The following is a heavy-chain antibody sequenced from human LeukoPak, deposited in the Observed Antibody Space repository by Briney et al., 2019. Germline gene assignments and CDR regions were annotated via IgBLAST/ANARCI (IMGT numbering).Heavy chain of an antibody. D-gene: IGHD6-6*01. J-gene: IGHJ4*01. Sequence: SVKVSCKAPGGTFSSYTVSWVRQAPGQGLEWMGRIIPILGIANYAQKFQGRVTITADKSTSTAYMELSSLRSENTAMFYCAGDGGEYSSSSFDYCGQKTLVSPSS. CDR3: AGDGGEYSSSSFDY. CDR1: GGTFSSYT. CDR2: IIPILGIA. V-gene: IGHV1-69*04.